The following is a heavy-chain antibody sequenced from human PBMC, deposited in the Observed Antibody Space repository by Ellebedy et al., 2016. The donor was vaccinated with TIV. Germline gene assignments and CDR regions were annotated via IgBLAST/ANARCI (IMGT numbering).Heavy chain of an antibody. CDR2: INPYNGNT. CDR3: ARDGPWGYHWFDP. Sequence: AASVKVSCKASGYTFTSYGISWVRQAPGQGLEWMGWINPYNGNTNYVQKLQDRVTMTTDPSTSTAYMELRSLRSDDAAVYYCARDGPWGYHWFDPWGQGTLVTVSS. V-gene: IGHV1-18*01. CDR1: GYTFTSYG. J-gene: IGHJ5*02. D-gene: IGHD3-16*02.